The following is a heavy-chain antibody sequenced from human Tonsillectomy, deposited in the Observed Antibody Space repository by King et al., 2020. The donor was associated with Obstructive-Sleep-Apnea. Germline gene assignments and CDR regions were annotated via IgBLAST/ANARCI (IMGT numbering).Heavy chain of an antibody. CDR1: GGSISSYY. CDR2: IYYSGST. Sequence: QLQESGPGLVKPSETLSLTCTVSGGSISSYYWSWIRQPPGKGLEWIGYIYYSGSTNYNPSLKSRVTISVDTSKNQFSLKLSSVTAADTAVYYCARPRAAAGRGWFDPWGQGTLVTVSS. CDR3: ARPRAAAGRGWFDP. V-gene: IGHV4-59*08. J-gene: IGHJ5*02. D-gene: IGHD6-13*01.